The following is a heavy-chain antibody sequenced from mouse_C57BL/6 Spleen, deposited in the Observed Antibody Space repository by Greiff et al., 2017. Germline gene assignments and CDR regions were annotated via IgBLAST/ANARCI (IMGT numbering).Heavy chain of an antibody. CDR2: INPNNGGT. Sequence: EVQLQESGPELVKPGASVKIPCKASGYTFTDYNMDWVKQSPGKSLEWIGDINPNNGGTIYNQKFKGKATLTVDKSSSTAYMELRSLTAEDTGVYYCARTGKFLNWYFDVWGTGTTVTVSS. CDR3: ARTGKFLNWYFDV. CDR1: GYTFTDYN. J-gene: IGHJ1*03. V-gene: IGHV1-18*01.